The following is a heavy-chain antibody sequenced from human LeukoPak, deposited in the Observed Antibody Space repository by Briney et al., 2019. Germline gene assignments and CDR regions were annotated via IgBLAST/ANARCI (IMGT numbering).Heavy chain of an antibody. Sequence: PSETLSLTCTVSGGSISSGGYYWSWIRQPPGKGLEWIGYIYHSGSTYYNPSLKSRVTISVDRSKNQFSLKLSSVTAADTAVYYCARGGRDIAAAGRVLDYWGQGTLVTVSS. CDR2: IYHSGST. CDR1: GGSISSGGYY. J-gene: IGHJ4*02. CDR3: ARGGRDIAAAGRVLDY. D-gene: IGHD6-13*01. V-gene: IGHV4-30-2*01.